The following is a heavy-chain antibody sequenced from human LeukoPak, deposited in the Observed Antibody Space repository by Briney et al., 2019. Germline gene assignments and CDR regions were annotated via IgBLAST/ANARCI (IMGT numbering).Heavy chain of an antibody. J-gene: IGHJ5*01. CDR2: INVNSGTT. V-gene: IGHV3-23*01. CDR1: GFAFSVYA. Sequence: GGSLRLSCTASGFAFSVYAMSWLRQPPGKGLEWVSTINVNSGTTSYAASVRGRFTISRDNSKNTLYLQLTPLRADDTATYYCAKPISGGLALTADWCHPWGQGTLVVVSS. CDR3: AKPISGGLALTADWCHP. D-gene: IGHD6-19*01.